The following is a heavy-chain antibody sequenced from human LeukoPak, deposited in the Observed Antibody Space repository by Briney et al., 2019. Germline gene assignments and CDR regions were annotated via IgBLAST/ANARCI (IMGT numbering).Heavy chain of an antibody. CDR2: IRYDGDNK. CDR3: EKDRGKWLVRDLIDD. D-gene: IGHD6-19*01. CDR1: GVTFSSHG. V-gene: IGHV3-30*02. J-gene: IGHJ4*02. Sequence: GGSLRLSCAASGVTFSSHGMHWVRQAPGKGLEWVAFIRYDGDNKNYADSVKGRFTISRDNSKNTLYLQMDSLRVEDTAVFYCEKDRGKWLVRDLIDDWGQGTLVSVSS.